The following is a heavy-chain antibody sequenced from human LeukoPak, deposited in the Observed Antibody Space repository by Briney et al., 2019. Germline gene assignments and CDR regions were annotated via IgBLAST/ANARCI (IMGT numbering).Heavy chain of an antibody. CDR3: ARGEDGTGDYRPTYFDS. J-gene: IGHJ4*02. D-gene: IGHD4-17*01. Sequence: PSETLSLTCTVSGGSVSSYYWSWIRQPPGKGLEWIGYMYYSGNTNYNPSLKSRATISVDTSKKQFSLNLTSVTAADTAVYYCARGEDGTGDYRPTYFDSWGQGTLVTVSS. CDR1: GGSVSSYY. V-gene: IGHV4-59*02. CDR2: MYYSGNT.